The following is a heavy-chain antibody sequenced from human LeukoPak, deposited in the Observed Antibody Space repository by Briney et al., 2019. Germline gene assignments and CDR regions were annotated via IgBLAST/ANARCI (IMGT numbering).Heavy chain of an antibody. Sequence: PSETLSLTCTVSGGSISRGGYYWSWIRQPPGKGLEWIGEITHSGSTNYNPSLKSRVTISVDTSTNQFSLRLSSVTAADTAVYFCARGQGYMSTQKRRRGIDYWGQGALVTVSS. CDR2: ITHSGST. D-gene: IGHD5/OR15-5a*01. CDR1: GGSISRGGYY. J-gene: IGHJ4*02. CDR3: ARGQGYMSTQKRRRGIDY. V-gene: IGHV4-34*01.